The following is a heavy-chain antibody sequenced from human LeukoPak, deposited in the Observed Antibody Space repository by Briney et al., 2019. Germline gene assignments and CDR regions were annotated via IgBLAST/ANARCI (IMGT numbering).Heavy chain of an antibody. CDR3: ARGALYYGMDV. V-gene: IGHV4-31*03. Sequence: PSQTLSLTCTVSGGSISSVGYYWSWIRQHPGKGLEWIGYIYYSGSTSYSPSPKSRVTISVDTSKTQFSLNLTSVTAADTAVYYCARGALYYGMDVWGQGTTVTVSS. CDR1: GGSISSVGYY. J-gene: IGHJ6*02. CDR2: IYYSGST.